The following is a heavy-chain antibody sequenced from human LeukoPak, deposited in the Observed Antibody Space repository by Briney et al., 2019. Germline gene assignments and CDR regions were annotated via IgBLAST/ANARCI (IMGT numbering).Heavy chain of an antibody. CDR3: ARRLSGPLDY. V-gene: IGHV4-39*01. J-gene: IGHJ4*02. CDR1: GGSISSSNYY. D-gene: IGHD3-16*01. CDR2: IYYSGST. Sequence: PSETLSLTCTVSGGSISSSNYYWGWIRQPPGKGLEWIGSIYYSGSTYYNPSLKSRVTISVDTSKNQFSLKLSSVTAADTAVYYSARRLSGPLDYWGQGTLVTVSS.